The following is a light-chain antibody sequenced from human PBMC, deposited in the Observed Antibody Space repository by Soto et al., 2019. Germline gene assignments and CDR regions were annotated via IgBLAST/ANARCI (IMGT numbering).Light chain of an antibody. CDR2: GAS. V-gene: IGKV3-20*01. J-gene: IGKJ5*01. Sequence: IVLTQSPGPLSLSPGERATLSCRASQSVSSSYLAWYQQKPGQAPRLLIYGASSRATGIPDRCSGSGSGTDFTLTISRLEPEDFAVYYCQQYGSSPAITFGQGTRLEIK. CDR3: QQYGSSPAIT. CDR1: QSVSSSY.